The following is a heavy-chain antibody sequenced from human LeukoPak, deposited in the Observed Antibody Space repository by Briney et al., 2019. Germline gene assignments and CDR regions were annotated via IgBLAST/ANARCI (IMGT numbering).Heavy chain of an antibody. V-gene: IGHV3-33*01. CDR1: GFTFSSYG. D-gene: IGHD3-9*01. CDR2: IWYDGSNK. CDR3: ARDYDILTGYPSDAFDI. J-gene: IGHJ3*02. Sequence: GKSLRLSCAASGFTFSSYGMHWVRQAPGKGLEWLAVIWYDGSNKYYADSVKGRFTISRDNSKNTLYLQMNSLRAEDTAVYYCARDYDILTGYPSDAFDIWGQGTMVTVSS.